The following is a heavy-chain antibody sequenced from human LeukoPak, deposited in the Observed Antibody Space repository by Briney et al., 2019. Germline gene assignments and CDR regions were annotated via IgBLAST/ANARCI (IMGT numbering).Heavy chain of an antibody. D-gene: IGHD3-16*01. CDR3: AKGYYDYVWGRYYFDY. CDR1: GFTFSSYA. V-gene: IGHV3-23*01. CDR2: ISGSGGST. J-gene: IGHJ4*02. Sequence: HPGGSLRLSCAASGFTFSSYAMSWVRQAPGKGLEWVSAISGSGGSTYYADSVKGRFTISRDNSRDTLYLQMNSLRAEDTAVYYCAKGYYDYVWGRYYFDYWGQGTLVTVSS.